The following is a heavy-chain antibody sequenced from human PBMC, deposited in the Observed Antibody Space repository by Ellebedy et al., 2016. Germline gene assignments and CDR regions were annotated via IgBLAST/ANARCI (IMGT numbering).Heavy chain of an antibody. Sequence: GGSLRLSCAASGFTFSSYGMQWVRQAPGKGLEWVATISNDGNNQKYADSVKGRFTISRDTAKNTLYLQMNSLRTDDTAIYYCARTYYISSSSVGYWGQGTLVTVST. V-gene: IGHV3-30*03. CDR2: ISNDGNNQ. CDR3: ARTYYISSSSVGY. D-gene: IGHD6-6*01. CDR1: GFTFSSYG. J-gene: IGHJ4*02.